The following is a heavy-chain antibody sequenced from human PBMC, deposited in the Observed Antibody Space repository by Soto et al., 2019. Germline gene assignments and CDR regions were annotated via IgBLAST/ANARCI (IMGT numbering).Heavy chain of an antibody. V-gene: IGHV1-69*13. Sequence: SVQVSHKDSRGSFHNFGISLLRQAPGPGLEWMGGIVPVFGRPNYAQRFRGRFTITADESTSTGYMELISLRSDDTAGYYCVREGKGYNFWGQGTLVTVSS. CDR2: IVPVFGRP. D-gene: IGHD2-2*02. J-gene: IGHJ4*02. CDR1: RGSFHNFG. CDR3: VREGKGYNF.